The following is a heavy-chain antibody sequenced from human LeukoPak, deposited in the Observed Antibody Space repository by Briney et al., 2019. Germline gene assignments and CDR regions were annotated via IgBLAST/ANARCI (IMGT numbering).Heavy chain of an antibody. V-gene: IGHV3-30*18. CDR2: ISYDGSNK. D-gene: IGHD1-26*01. J-gene: IGHJ4*02. Sequence: GGSLRLSCAASGFTFSSYGMRWVRQAPGKGLEWVAVISYDGSNKYYADTVKGRFTISRHNSKNTRHRQMNTLRAEYTTVYYCAKAEGGATDYWGQGTLVTVSS. CDR1: GFTFSSYG. CDR3: AKAEGGATDY.